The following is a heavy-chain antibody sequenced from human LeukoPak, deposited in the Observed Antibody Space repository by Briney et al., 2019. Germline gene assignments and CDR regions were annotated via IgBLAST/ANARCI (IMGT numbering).Heavy chain of an antibody. CDR3: ARKKTKVRVPDAFDI. CDR2: INHSGST. D-gene: IGHD3-10*01. Sequence: SETLSLTCAVYGGSFSGYYRSWIRQPPGKGLEWIGEINHSGSTNYNPSLKSRVTISVDTSKNQFSLKLSSVTAADTAVYYCARKKTKVRVPDAFDIWGQGTMVTVSS. J-gene: IGHJ3*02. V-gene: IGHV4-34*01. CDR1: GGSFSGYY.